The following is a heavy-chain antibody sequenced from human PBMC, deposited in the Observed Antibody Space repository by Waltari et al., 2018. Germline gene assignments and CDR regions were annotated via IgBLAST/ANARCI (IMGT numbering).Heavy chain of an antibody. V-gene: IGHV3-21*01. CDR1: GFTFSSYS. J-gene: IGHJ4*02. Sequence: EVQLVESGGGLVKPGGSLRLSCAASGFTFSSYSMNWVRQAPGKGLEWVSSISSSSSYIYYADSVKGRFTISRDNAKNSLYLQMNSLRAEDTAVYYCARDLGEQLVPFDYWGQGTLVTVSS. D-gene: IGHD6-6*01. CDR2: ISSSSSYI. CDR3: ARDLGEQLVPFDY.